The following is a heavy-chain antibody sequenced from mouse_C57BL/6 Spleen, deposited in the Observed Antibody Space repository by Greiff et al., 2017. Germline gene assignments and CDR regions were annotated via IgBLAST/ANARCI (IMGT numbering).Heavy chain of an antibody. J-gene: IGHJ4*01. CDR3: TREGYGSSYDYAMDY. Sequence: EVQGVESGEGLVKPGGSLKLSCAASGFTFSSYAMSWVRQTPEKRLEWVAYISSGGDYIYYADTVKGRFTISRDNARNTLYLQMSSLKSEDTAMYYCTREGYGSSYDYAMDYWGQGTSVTVSS. V-gene: IGHV5-9-1*02. CDR2: ISSGGDYI. D-gene: IGHD1-1*01. CDR1: GFTFSSYA.